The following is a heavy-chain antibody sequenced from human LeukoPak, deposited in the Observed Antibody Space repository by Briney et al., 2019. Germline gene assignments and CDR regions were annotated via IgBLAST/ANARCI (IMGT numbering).Heavy chain of an antibody. CDR2: ISYDGSNK. CDR3: AKGRGIAVAVIDY. J-gene: IGHJ4*02. CDR1: GFTFSSYG. D-gene: IGHD6-19*01. Sequence: PGGSLRLSCAASGFTFSSYGMHWVRQAPGKGLEWEAVISYDGSNKYYADSVKGRFTISRDNSKNTLYLQMNSLRAEDTAVYYCAKGRGIAVAVIDYWGQGTLVTVSS. V-gene: IGHV3-30*18.